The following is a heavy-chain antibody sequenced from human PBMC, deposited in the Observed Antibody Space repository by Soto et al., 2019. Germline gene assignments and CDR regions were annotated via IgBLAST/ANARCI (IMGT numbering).Heavy chain of an antibody. CDR3: ATADYSYSWAPGDY. CDR2: ISGSGDTT. D-gene: IGHD6-13*01. J-gene: IGHJ4*02. CDR1: RLTFSNYA. Sequence: EVPVLESGGGLVQPGGSLRLSCVISRLTFSNYALNWVRQAPGKGLEWVSSISGSGDTTYYADSVKGRFTISRDNSKNTLYLQMNSLRVEDTALYYCATADYSYSWAPGDYWGQGTLVTVSS. V-gene: IGHV3-23*01.